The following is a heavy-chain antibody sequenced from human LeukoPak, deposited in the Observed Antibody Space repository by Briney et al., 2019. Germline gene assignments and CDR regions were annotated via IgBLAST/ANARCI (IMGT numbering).Heavy chain of an antibody. CDR3: ARALELTSWSWFDP. CDR1: GDSVSSNSAA. Sequence: SQTLSLTCAISGDSVSSNSAAWNWIRQSPSRGLEWLGSTYYRSKWYNDYAVSVKSRITINPDTSKNQFSLQLNSVTPEDTAVYYCARALELTSWSWFDPWGQGTLVTVSS. CDR2: TYYRSKWYN. V-gene: IGHV6-1*01. J-gene: IGHJ5*02. D-gene: IGHD1-7*01.